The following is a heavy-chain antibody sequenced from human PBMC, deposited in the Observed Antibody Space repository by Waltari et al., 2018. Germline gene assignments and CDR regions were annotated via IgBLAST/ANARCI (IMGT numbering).Heavy chain of an antibody. D-gene: IGHD3-3*01. Sequence: QVQLQESGPGLVKPSETLSLTCTVSGGSISSSYWSCIRQPPGTGLEWSGYTYYSGSTNYNPSLKSRVTISVDTSKNQFSLKLSSVTAADTAVYYCARAGGFWSGYYLDYWGQGTLVTVSS. CDR2: TYYSGST. CDR3: ARAGGFWSGYYLDY. V-gene: IGHV4-59*13. J-gene: IGHJ4*02. CDR1: GGSISSSY.